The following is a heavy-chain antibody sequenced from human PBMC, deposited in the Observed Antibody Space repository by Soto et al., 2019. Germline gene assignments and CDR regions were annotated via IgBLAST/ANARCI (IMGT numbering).Heavy chain of an antibody. CDR3: ARDLYVSRGY. CDR1: GLTLNRYS. CDR2: ISSSSSTI. J-gene: IGHJ4*02. V-gene: IGHV3-48*02. Sequence: GGSPKLPCAASGLTLNRYSIKLVRQAPGKGLEWVSYISSSSSTIYYADSVKGRFTISRDNAKNSLYLQMNSLRDEDTAVYYCARDLYVSRGYWGQGTLVTVSS. D-gene: IGHD3-16*01.